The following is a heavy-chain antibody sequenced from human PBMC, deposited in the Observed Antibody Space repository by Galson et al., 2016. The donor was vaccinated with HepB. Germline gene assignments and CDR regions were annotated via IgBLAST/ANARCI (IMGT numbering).Heavy chain of an antibody. CDR1: GGSMSSRNW. J-gene: IGHJ4*02. CDR3: APLGYCSGDDCYSADH. D-gene: IGHD2-15*01. Sequence: SETLSLTCVVSGGSMSSRNWWSWLRLSPGKGLEWIGEIYKSGTTDYNPSLRDRVSISIDMSKNLFSLTLPSVTAADTAVYYCAPLGYCSGDDCYSADHWSQGTLVTVSS. V-gene: IGHV4-4*02. CDR2: IYKSGTT.